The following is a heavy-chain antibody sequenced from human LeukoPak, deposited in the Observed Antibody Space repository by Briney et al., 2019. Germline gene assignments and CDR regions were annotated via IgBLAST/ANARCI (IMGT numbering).Heavy chain of an antibody. D-gene: IGHD3-22*01. CDR1: GFTFSSYA. Sequence: PGGSLRLSCAASGFTFSSYAMSWVRQAPGKGLEWVSAISGSGGSTYYADSVKGRFTISRDNSKNTLYLQMNSLRAEDTAVYYCATQGYYDSSGYYLGDYWGQGTLVTVSS. CDR3: ATQGYYDSSGYYLGDY. V-gene: IGHV3-23*01. CDR2: ISGSGGST. J-gene: IGHJ4*02.